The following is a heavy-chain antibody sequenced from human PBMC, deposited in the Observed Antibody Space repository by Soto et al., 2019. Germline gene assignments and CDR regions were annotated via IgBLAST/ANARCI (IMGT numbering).Heavy chain of an antibody. D-gene: IGHD3-22*01. CDR1: GFTFSSYG. CDR3: AKSYYYDSSGLDY. CDR2: ISYDGSNK. Sequence: GWSLRLSCAASGFTFSSYGMHWVRQAPGKGLEWVAVISYDGSNKYYADSVKGRFTISRDNSKNTLYLQMNSLRAEDTAVYYCAKSYYYDSSGLDYWGQGTLVTVSS. J-gene: IGHJ4*02. V-gene: IGHV3-30*18.